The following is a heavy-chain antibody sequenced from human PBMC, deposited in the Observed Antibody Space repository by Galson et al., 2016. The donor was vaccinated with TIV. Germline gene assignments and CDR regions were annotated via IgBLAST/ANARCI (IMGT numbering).Heavy chain of an antibody. CDR2: IWHDGSNK. CDR1: GFTFTSYG. CDR3: ARGYRVVDY. D-gene: IGHD1-26*01. Sequence: SLRLSCAASGFTFTSYGMHWARQATGKGLEWVAVIWHDGSNKYYADSVKGRFTISRDNSKNTLYLQMDSLRAEDTDLYYCARGYRVVDYCGLGTLVTVTS. V-gene: IGHV3-33*01. J-gene: IGHJ4*02.